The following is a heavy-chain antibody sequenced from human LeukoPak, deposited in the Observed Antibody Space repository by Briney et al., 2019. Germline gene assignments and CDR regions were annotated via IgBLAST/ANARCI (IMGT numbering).Heavy chain of an antibody. Sequence: ASETLSLTCTVSGGSTSSYYWSWVRQPAGKGLEWIGRIYASGNTNYNPSLKGRVTMTVDTSKNQFSLNLSSVTAADTAVYYCARGRGSSWYYFDSWGQGTLVTVSS. D-gene: IGHD6-13*01. J-gene: IGHJ4*02. CDR1: GGSTSSYY. V-gene: IGHV4-4*07. CDR3: ARGRGSSWYYFDS. CDR2: IYASGNT.